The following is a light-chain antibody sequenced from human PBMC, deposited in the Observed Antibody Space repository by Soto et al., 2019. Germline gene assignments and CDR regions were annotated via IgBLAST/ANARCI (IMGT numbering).Light chain of an antibody. CDR1: SSDVGGYNY. J-gene: IGLJ2*01. CDR3: ISYTSSSTHVV. Sequence: QSALTQPASVSGSPGQSITISCTGTSSDVGGYNYVSWYQQHPGKAPKLMIYEVSNRPSGVSNRFSGSKSGNTASLTISGLQAEDEAYYYCISYTSSSTHVVFGGGTKLTVL. CDR2: EVS. V-gene: IGLV2-14*01.